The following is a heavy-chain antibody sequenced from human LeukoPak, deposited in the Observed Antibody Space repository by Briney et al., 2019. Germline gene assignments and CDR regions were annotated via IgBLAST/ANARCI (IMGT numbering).Heavy chain of an antibody. V-gene: IGHV3-21*01. CDR2: ISSSSSYI. D-gene: IGHD3-3*01. CDR1: GFTFSSYS. J-gene: IGHJ4*02. Sequence: GGSLGLSCAASGFTFSSYSMNWVRQAPGKGLEWVSSISSSSSYIYYADSVKGRFTISRDNAKNSLYLQMNSLRAEDTAVHYCARDNDFWSGYFPPFGYWGQGTLVTVSS. CDR3: ARDNDFWSGYFPPFGY.